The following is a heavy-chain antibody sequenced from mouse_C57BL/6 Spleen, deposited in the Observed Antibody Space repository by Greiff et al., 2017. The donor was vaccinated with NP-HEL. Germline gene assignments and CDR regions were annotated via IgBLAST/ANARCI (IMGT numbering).Heavy chain of an antibody. CDR3: ARRGYYGSSYNAMDY. J-gene: IGHJ4*01. D-gene: IGHD1-1*01. V-gene: IGHV1-69*01. CDR2: IDPSDSYT. Sequence: VQLQQSGAELVMPGASVKLSCKASGYTFTSYWMHWVKQRPGQGLEWIGEIDPSDSYTNYNQKFKGKSTLTVDKSSSTAYMQLSSLTSEDSAVYYGARRGYYGSSYNAMDYWGQRTSVTVSS. CDR1: GYTFTSYW.